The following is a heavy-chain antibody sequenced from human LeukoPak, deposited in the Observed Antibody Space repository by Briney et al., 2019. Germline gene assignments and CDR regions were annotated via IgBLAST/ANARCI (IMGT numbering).Heavy chain of an antibody. CDR2: INWNGGST. Sequence: AGSLRLSCAASGFTFDDYGMSWVRHAPGKGLEWVSGINWNGGSTGYADSVKGRFTISRDNAKNSLYLQMNSLRAEDTALYYCATDYGDYFDYWGQGTLVTVSS. D-gene: IGHD4-17*01. CDR1: GFTFDDYG. J-gene: IGHJ4*02. CDR3: ATDYGDYFDY. V-gene: IGHV3-20*04.